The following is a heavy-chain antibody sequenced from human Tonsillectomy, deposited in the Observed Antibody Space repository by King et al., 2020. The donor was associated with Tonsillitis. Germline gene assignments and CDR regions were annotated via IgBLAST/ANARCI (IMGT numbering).Heavy chain of an antibody. V-gene: IGHV5-51*01. J-gene: IGHJ4*02. CDR2: INLVDSDI. CDR3: ARMRYSSGWSGFDY. CDR1: GYTFTSYG. Sequence: QLVQSGAEVKKPGESLKISCRVSGYTFTSYGMAWVRQMPGKGLEWMGIINLVDSDIEYSPSFQGRFTISADKSISTPYLQWSSLKASDTAMYYCARMRYSSGWSGFDYWGQGTLVTVSS. D-gene: IGHD6-19*01.